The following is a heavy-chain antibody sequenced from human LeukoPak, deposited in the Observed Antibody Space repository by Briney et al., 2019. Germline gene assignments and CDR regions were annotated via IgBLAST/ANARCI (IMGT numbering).Heavy chain of an antibody. V-gene: IGHV3-48*02. CDR2: ISSSSSTI. CDR1: GLTFSNYV. D-gene: IGHD2-15*01. J-gene: IGHJ4*02. CDR3: ARARASGRSGFDY. Sequence: GGSLRLSCAASGLTFSNYVMHWVRQAPGKGLEWVSYISSSSSTIYYADSVKGRFTISRDNAKNSLYLQMNSLRDEDTAVYYCARARASGRSGFDYWGQGTLVTVSS.